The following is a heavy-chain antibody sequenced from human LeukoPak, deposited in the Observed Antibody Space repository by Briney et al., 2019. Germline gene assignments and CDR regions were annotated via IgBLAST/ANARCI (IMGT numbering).Heavy chain of an antibody. Sequence: PSQTLSLTCTVSGGSISSGGYYWSWIRQPPGKGLEWIGYIYHSGSTYYNPSLKSRVTISVDRSKNQFSLKLSSVTAADTAMYYCARGAKVGTTLFFDYWGQGTLVTVSS. CDR2: IYHSGST. CDR3: ARGAKVGTTLFFDY. V-gene: IGHV4-30-2*01. CDR1: GGSISSGGYY. J-gene: IGHJ4*02. D-gene: IGHD1-26*01.